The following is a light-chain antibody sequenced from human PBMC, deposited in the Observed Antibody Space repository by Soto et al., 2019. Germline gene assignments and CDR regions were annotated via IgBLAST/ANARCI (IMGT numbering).Light chain of an antibody. CDR3: SSYTSSSTLDV. Sequence: QSALTQPASVSGSPGQSITISCTGTSSDVGGYNYVSWYQQHPGKAPKLIISDVSNRPSGVSNRFSGSKSGNTASLTISGLQAEDEADYYCSSYTSSSTLDVFGTGTQLTVL. J-gene: IGLJ1*01. CDR1: SSDVGGYNY. V-gene: IGLV2-14*03. CDR2: DVS.